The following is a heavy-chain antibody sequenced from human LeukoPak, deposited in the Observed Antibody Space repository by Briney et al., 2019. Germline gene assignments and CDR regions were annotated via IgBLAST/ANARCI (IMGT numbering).Heavy chain of an antibody. D-gene: IGHD3-9*01. CDR3: AKDRGRYFDWLFPYYYYGMDV. Sequence: PGRSLRLSCAASGFTFSSYGMHWVRQAPDKGLEWVAVISYDGSNKYYADSVKGRFTISRDNSKNTLYLQMNSLRAEDTAVYYCAKDRGRYFDWLFPYYYYGMDVWGQGTTVTVSS. CDR1: GFTFSSYG. V-gene: IGHV3-30*18. CDR2: ISYDGSNK. J-gene: IGHJ6*02.